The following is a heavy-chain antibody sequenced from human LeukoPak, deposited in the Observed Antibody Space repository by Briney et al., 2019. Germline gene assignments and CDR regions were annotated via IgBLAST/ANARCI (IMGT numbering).Heavy chain of an antibody. V-gene: IGHV3-53*01. Sequence: GGSLRLSCAASGFSVISNSMSWVRQAPGKGLEWVSLIYSGGATYYADSVKGRFTISRDNSKNTLHLQMNSLRAEDTAVYYCAKDQTPYYWGQGTLVTVSS. J-gene: IGHJ4*02. CDR3: AKDQTPYY. CDR2: IYSGGAT. CDR1: GFSVISNS.